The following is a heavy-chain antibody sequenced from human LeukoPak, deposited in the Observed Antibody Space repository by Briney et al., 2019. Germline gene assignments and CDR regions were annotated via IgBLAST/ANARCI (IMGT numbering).Heavy chain of an antibody. J-gene: IGHJ2*01. CDR2: IYYSGST. D-gene: IGHD2-21*02. CDR1: GGSISSYY. V-gene: IGHV4-59*01. Sequence: SETLSLTCTVSGGSISSYYWSWIRQPPGKGLEWIGYIYYSGSTNYNPSLKSRVTISVDTSKNQFSLKLSSVTAADTAVYYCARRDRGGGDLEGFDLWGRGTLVTVSS. CDR3: ARRDRGGGDLEGFDL.